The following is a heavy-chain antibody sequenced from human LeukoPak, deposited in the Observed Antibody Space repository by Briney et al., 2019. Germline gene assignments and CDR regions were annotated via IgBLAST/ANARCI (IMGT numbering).Heavy chain of an antibody. D-gene: IGHD4-23*01. V-gene: IGHV3-74*01. Sequence: GGSLRLSCAASGFTFSRYWMHWVRQAPGKGLVRVSHINSDRSSTNYADSVKGRFTISRDNAKNTLFLQMNSLRAEDTAVYYCTRDGGNSEFDYWGQGTLVTVSS. CDR3: TRDGGNSEFDY. CDR2: INSDRSST. CDR1: GFTFSRYW. J-gene: IGHJ4*02.